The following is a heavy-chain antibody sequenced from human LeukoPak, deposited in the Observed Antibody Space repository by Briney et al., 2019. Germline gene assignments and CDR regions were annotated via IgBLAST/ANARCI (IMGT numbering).Heavy chain of an antibody. Sequence: PSETLSLTCTVSGGSISSYYWNWIRQPPGKGLEWIGYINYSGSTNYNPSLKSRVTISADTSKNQFSLKLSSVTAADTAVYCCARYNWNSNWFAPWGQGTLVIVSS. J-gene: IGHJ5*02. CDR2: INYSGST. CDR1: GGSISSYY. V-gene: IGHV4-59*08. CDR3: ARYNWNSNWFAP. D-gene: IGHD1-7*01.